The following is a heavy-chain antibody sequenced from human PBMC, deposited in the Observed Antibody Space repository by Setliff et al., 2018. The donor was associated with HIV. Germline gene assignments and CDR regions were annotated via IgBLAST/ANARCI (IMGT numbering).Heavy chain of an antibody. Sequence: ASVKVSCKTSGYTFTASYLHWVRQAPGQGLQWMGWMHPNSGATKYAQKFRDRVTLTGDTSISTASMELSSLKSDDTAMYYCATSTSRFFWNGFYQGGFGSRNSHSFENWGQGTLVTFSS. CDR1: GYTFTASY. V-gene: IGHV1-2*02. CDR3: ATSTSRFFWNGFYQGGFGSRNSHSFEN. CDR2: MHPNSGAT. D-gene: IGHD3-3*01. J-gene: IGHJ4*02.